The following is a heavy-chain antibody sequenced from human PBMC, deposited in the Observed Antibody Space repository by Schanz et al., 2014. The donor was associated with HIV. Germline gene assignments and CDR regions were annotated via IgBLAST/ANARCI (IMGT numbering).Heavy chain of an antibody. D-gene: IGHD3-22*01. CDR1: GFTFSDYY. V-gene: IGHV3-11*01. Sequence: QVQLVESGGGLVKPGGSLRLSCAVSGFTFSDYYMSWIRQAPGKGLEGVSYISSSGSPRYYADSVKGRFTISRDNAKNSMYLQMNGLGAEDTAVYYCAGGMIVDYGMDVWGQGTTVTVSS. CDR3: AGGMIVDYGMDV. J-gene: IGHJ6*02. CDR2: ISSSGSPR.